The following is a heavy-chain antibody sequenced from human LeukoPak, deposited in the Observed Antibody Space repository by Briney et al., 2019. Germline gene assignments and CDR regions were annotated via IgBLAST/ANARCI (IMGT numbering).Heavy chain of an antibody. V-gene: IGHV3-30*18. D-gene: IGHD1-26*01. CDR2: ISYDGSNK. J-gene: IGHJ4*02. CDR3: AKAYGALPLGTYFDY. CDR1: GFTFSSYG. Sequence: PGRSLRLSCAASGFTFSSYGMPWVRQAPGKGLEWVAVISYDGSNKYYADSVKGRFTISRDNSKNTLYLQMNSLRAEDTAVYYCAKAYGALPLGTYFDYWGQGTLVTVSS.